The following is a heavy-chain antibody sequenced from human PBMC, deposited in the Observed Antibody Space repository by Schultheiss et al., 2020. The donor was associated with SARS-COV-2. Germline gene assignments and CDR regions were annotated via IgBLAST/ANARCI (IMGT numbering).Heavy chain of an antibody. CDR3: ASGKELSLSLDP. CDR2: INHSGST. J-gene: IGHJ5*02. V-gene: IGHV4-34*01. D-gene: IGHD3-16*02. Sequence: SQTLSLTCAVYGGSFSGYYWSWIRQPPGKGLEWIGEINHSGSTNYNPSLKSRVTISVDTSKNQFSLRLSSVTAADTAVYYCASGKELSLSLDPWGQGTLVTVSS. CDR1: GGSFSGYY.